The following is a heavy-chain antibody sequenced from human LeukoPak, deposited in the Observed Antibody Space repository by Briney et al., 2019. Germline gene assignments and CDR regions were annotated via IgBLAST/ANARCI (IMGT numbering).Heavy chain of an antibody. CDR3: AKHSAEYYYDTGGFPTD. J-gene: IGHJ4*02. D-gene: IGHD3-22*01. CDR2: ISGSGGYT. CDR1: GFTFSNYA. Sequence: GGSPRLSCVASGFTFSNYAVAWVRQAPGKGLEWVSGISGSGGYTYYADSVKGRFTISRDNSKNTLYLQMNSLRAEDTAVYFCAKHSAEYYYDTGGFPTDWGQGSLVTVSS. V-gene: IGHV3-23*01.